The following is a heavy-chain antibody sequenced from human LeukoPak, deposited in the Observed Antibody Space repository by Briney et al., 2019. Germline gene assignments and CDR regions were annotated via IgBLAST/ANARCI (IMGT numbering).Heavy chain of an antibody. V-gene: IGHV3-21*01. Sequence: GGSLRLSCAASGFTFSSYSMNWVRQAPGKGLEWVSSISSSSSYIYYADSVEGRFTISRDNAKNSLYLQMNSLRAEDTAVYYCARAITIFGVGYWAFDIWGQGTMVTVSS. CDR2: ISSSSSYI. CDR1: GFTFSSYS. D-gene: IGHD3-3*01. CDR3: ARAITIFGVGYWAFDI. J-gene: IGHJ3*02.